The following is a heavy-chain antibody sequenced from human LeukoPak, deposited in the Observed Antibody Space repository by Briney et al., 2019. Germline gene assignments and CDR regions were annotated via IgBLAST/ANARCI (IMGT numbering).Heavy chain of an antibody. CDR1: GYTFTSYG. CDR2: ISAYNGNT. CDR3: ARIGRRPSPARYYYGSGSPQNYYYYGMDV. J-gene: IGHJ6*04. D-gene: IGHD3-10*01. V-gene: IGHV1-18*04. Sequence: GASVKVSCKASGYTFTSYGISWVRQAPGQGLEWMGWISAYNGNTNYAQKLQGRVTMTTDTSTSTAYMELRSLRSDDTAVYYCARIGRRPSPARYYYGSGSPQNYYYYGMDVWGKGTTVTVSS.